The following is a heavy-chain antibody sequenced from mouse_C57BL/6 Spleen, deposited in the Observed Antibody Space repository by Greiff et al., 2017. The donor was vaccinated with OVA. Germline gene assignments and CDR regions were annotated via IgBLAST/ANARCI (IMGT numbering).Heavy chain of an antibody. CDR2: IDPSDSYT. J-gene: IGHJ2*01. CDR3: ARQLGLPYYFDY. CDR1: GYTFTSYW. Sequence: QVQLQQPGAELVMPGASVKLSCKASGYTFTSYWMHWVKQRPGQGLEWIGEIDPSDSYTNYNQKFKGKSTLTVDKSSSTAYMQLSSLTSEDSAVYYCARQLGLPYYFDYWGQGTTLTVSS. V-gene: IGHV1-69*01. D-gene: IGHD3-1*01.